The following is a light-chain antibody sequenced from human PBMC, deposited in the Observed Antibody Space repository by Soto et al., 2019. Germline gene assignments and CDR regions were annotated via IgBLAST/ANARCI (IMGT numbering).Light chain of an antibody. Sequence: EIVMTQSPATLSVSPGERATLSCRASQSVSSNLAWYQQKPGQAPRLLIFCASTRATVIPARFSGSGSGTEFTLTISSLQSEDFAVYYCQQYNNWITFGGGTKV. CDR3: QQYNNWIT. J-gene: IGKJ4*01. CDR2: CAS. V-gene: IGKV3-15*01. CDR1: QSVSSN.